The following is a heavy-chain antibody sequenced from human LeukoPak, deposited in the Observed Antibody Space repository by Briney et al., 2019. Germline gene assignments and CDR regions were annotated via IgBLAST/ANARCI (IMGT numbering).Heavy chain of an antibody. CDR3: ASGTTVTTLDY. Sequence: ASVKVSCKASGGTFSSYAISWVRQAPGQGLEWMGGIIPIFGTANYAQKFQGRVTITADKSTSTAYMELSSLRSEDTAVYYCASGTTVTTLDYWGQGTLVTVSS. CDR1: GGTFSSYA. J-gene: IGHJ4*02. V-gene: IGHV1-69*06. D-gene: IGHD4-17*01. CDR2: IIPIFGTA.